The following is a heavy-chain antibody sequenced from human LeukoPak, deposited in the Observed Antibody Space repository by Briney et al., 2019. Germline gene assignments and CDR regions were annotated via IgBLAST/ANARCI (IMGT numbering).Heavy chain of an antibody. CDR1: GFTFSSYW. Sequence: GGSLRLSCAASGFTFSSYWMTWVRQGPGKGLEWVANMKQDGSEKYYVDSVKGRFTIYRDNAKNSLYLQMNSLRAEDTAVYYCARDLFPHPSYGELGFWGQGTLVTVSS. CDR2: MKQDGSEK. D-gene: IGHD4-17*01. V-gene: IGHV3-7*01. CDR3: ARDLFPHPSYGELGF. J-gene: IGHJ4*02.